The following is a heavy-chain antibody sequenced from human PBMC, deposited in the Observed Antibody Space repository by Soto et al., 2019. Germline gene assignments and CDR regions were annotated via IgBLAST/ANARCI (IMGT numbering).Heavy chain of an antibody. CDR3: ASFREGYSYGWSYYYGMDV. D-gene: IGHD5-18*01. CDR1: GYTFTSYG. V-gene: IGHV1-18*01. J-gene: IGHJ6*02. Sequence: QVQLVQSGAEVKKPGASVKVSCEASGYTFTSYGFSWVRQAPGQGLEWMGWISAYNGNTNYAQKLQGRLTMTTDTSTSTAYMELRSLRSDATAVYYCASFREGYSYGWSYYYGMDVWGQGTTVTVSS. CDR2: ISAYNGNT.